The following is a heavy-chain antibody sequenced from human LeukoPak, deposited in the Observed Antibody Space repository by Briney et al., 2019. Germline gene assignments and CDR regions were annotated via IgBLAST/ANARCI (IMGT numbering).Heavy chain of an antibody. D-gene: IGHD5-12*01. J-gene: IGHJ4*02. Sequence: GGSLRLSCAASGFTFSSYGMHWVRQAPGKGLEWVAFTRYDGNNKYYTDSVKGRFTVSRDNSKNTLYLQMNSLRAEDTAVYYCAKDGYSGYDGYYFDYWGQGTLVTVSS. V-gene: IGHV3-30*02. CDR3: AKDGYSGYDGYYFDY. CDR1: GFTFSSYG. CDR2: TRYDGNNK.